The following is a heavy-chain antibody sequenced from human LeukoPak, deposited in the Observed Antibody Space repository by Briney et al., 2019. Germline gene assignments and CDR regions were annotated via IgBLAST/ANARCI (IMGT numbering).Heavy chain of an antibody. J-gene: IGHJ4*02. V-gene: IGHV3-9*01. CDR2: ISWNSGSI. CDR1: GFTFDDYA. CDR3: AKAKQWFGELFPFDY. Sequence: GGSLRLSCAASGFTFDDYAMHWVRQAPGKGLEWVSGISWNSGSIGYADSVKGRFTISRDNAKNSLYLQMDSLRAEDTALYYCAKAKQWFGELFPFDYWGQGTLVTVSS. D-gene: IGHD3-10*01.